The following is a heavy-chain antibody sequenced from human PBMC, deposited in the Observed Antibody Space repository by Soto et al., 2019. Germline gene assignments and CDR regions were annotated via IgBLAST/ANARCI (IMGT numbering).Heavy chain of an antibody. V-gene: IGHV1-2*02. D-gene: IGHD3-22*01. CDR2: INANSGGT. J-gene: IGHJ6*02. CDR1: GYTFTGYH. CDR3: ARVRDGVSHYYDSSGRRGPLYYGLDV. Sequence: SVKDSCKASGYTFTGYHMYWVRQAPGQGLEWMGWINANSGGTNYAQKFQGRITMTRDTPISTVYMELSSLRSDDTAVYFCARVRDGVSHYYDSSGRRGPLYYGLDVWGQGTTVTVSS.